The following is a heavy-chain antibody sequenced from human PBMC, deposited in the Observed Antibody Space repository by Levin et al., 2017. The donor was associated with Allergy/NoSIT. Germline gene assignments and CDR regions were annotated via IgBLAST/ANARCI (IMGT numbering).Heavy chain of an antibody. CDR2: ISGSGGST. Sequence: GESLKISCAASGFTFSSYAMSWVRQAPGKGLEWVSAISGSGGSTYYADSVKGRFTISRDNSKNTLYLQMNSLRAEDTAVDYCAKIGRALITGPIDYWGQGTLVTVSS. V-gene: IGHV3-23*01. D-gene: IGHD1-20*01. CDR3: AKIGRALITGPIDY. J-gene: IGHJ4*02. CDR1: GFTFSSYA.